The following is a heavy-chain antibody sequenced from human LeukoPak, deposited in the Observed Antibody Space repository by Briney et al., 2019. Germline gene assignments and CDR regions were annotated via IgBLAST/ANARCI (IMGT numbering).Heavy chain of an antibody. D-gene: IGHD3-22*01. Sequence: GGSLRLSCVASGFTFDNYGMSWVRQAPGKGLEWVSGINWNGGTTVYADSVKGRFTISRDNAKNSLYLQMNSLRAEDTALYYCARDHYYDSSGYYSYWGQGTLVTVSS. J-gene: IGHJ4*02. CDR1: GFTFDNYG. CDR3: ARDHYYDSSGYYSY. V-gene: IGHV3-20*04. CDR2: INWNGGTT.